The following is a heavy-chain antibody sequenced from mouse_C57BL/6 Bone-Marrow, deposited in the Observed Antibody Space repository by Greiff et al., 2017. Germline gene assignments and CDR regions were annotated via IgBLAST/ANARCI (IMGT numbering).Heavy chain of an antibody. V-gene: IGHV5-4*01. Sequence: DVQLVESGGGLVKPGGSLKLSCAASGFTFSSYAMSWVRQTPEKRLEWVATISDGGSYTYYPDNVKGRFTISRDNAKNNLYLQMSHLKSEDTAMYYCAREYYDPYWYFDVWGTGTTVTVSS. CDR3: AREYYDPYWYFDV. CDR1: GFTFSSYA. D-gene: IGHD2-4*01. J-gene: IGHJ1*03. CDR2: ISDGGSYT.